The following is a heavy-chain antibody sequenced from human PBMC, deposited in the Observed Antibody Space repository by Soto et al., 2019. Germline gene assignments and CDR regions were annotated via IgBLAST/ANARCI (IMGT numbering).Heavy chain of an antibody. CDR2: ISYDGNYI. CDR1: GFTFSTYG. Sequence: QVQLVESGGGVVQPLRSLRLSCAASGFTFSTYGMHWVRQAPGKGLEWVAVISYDGNYIYYADSVKGRFTISRDNSKYPLSLQMNSLSGEDTAVYNCARGSKAGDGYNSVDYYYYGMDGWGQGTTGSVSS. CDR3: ARGSKAGDGYNSVDYYYYGMDG. D-gene: IGHD5-12*01. V-gene: IGHV3-33*05. J-gene: IGHJ6*02.